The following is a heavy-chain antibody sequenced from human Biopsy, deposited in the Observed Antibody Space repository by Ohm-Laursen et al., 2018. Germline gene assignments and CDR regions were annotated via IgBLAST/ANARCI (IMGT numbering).Heavy chain of an antibody. CDR3: AGDINNWNVNY. Sequence: AASVKASCNVSGYTLTDLSMHWVRQAPGKGLEWMGGFAPENGKTIYAQKFQGRVTMTEDTSTDTAYMELSNLRSEDTAVYYCAGDINNWNVNYWGQGTLVIVSS. CDR2: FAPENGKT. CDR1: GYTLTDLS. J-gene: IGHJ4*02. D-gene: IGHD1-20*01. V-gene: IGHV1-24*01.